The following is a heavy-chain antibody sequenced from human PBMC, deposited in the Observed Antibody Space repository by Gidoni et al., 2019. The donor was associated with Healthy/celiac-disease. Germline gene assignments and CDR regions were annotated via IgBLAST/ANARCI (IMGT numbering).Heavy chain of an antibody. CDR1: GGPIRSSSYH. Sequence: QLQLQEAGPGLVRPSETLSLTCTVSGGPIRSSSYHWGWIRQPPGKGLEWIGSIYYSGSTCYNPSLKSRVTISVDTSKNQFSLKLSSVTAADTAVYYCARKGVVPAAPPFDYWGQGTLVTVSS. V-gene: IGHV4-39*01. D-gene: IGHD2-2*01. CDR2: IYYSGST. J-gene: IGHJ4*02. CDR3: ARKGVVPAAPPFDY.